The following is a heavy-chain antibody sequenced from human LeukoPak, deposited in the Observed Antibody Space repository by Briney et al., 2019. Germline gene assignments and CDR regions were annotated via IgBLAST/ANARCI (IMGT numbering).Heavy chain of an antibody. V-gene: IGHV4-34*01. J-gene: IGHJ4*02. Sequence: SETLSLTCAVYGGSFSGYYWSWIRQPPGKGLEWIGEINHSGSTNYNPSLKSRVTISVDTSKNQFSLKLSSVTAADTAVYYCARVRPRGFEDYWGQGTLVTVSS. CDR2: INHSGST. CDR3: ARVRPRGFEDY. CDR1: GGSFSGYY. D-gene: IGHD3-10*01.